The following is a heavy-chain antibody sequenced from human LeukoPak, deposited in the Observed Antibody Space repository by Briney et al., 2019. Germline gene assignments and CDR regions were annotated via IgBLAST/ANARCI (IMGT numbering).Heavy chain of an antibody. D-gene: IGHD1-7*01. CDR2: IFYDGSNK. CDR3: ARELTGSTSHYYYYYGMDV. V-gene: IGHV3-33*01. CDR1: GFTFSSSG. J-gene: IGHJ6*02. Sequence: PGRSLRLSCAASGFTFSSSGMHWVRQAPDEGLEWVAVIFYDGSNKYYADSVKGRFTISRDNSKNTLYLQMNSLRAEDTAVYYCARELTGSTSHYYYYYGMDVWGQGTTVTVSS.